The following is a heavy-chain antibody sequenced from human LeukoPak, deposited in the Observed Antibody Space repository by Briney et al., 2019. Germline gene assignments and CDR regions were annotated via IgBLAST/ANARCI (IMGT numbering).Heavy chain of an antibody. CDR1: GLLFEDYG. CDR3: AKTGGGHRSYHYYGMDV. Sequence: PGRSLRLSCVASGLLFEDYGMHWVRQAPGKGLEWVSGMSWNSGSIDYADSGKGRFTISRDNAKNTLYLQMNSLRVEDTALYYCAKTGGGHRSYHYYGMDVWGQGTTVTVS. V-gene: IGHV3-9*01. D-gene: IGHD3-16*02. CDR2: MSWNSGSI. J-gene: IGHJ6*02.